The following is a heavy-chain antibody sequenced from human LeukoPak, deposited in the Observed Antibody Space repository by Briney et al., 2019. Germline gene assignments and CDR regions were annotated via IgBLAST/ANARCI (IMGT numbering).Heavy chain of an antibody. CDR1: GFTFSSYA. J-gene: IGHJ6*03. D-gene: IGHD2-2*01. CDR3: AKDWVVVVLQKDYYYMDV. Sequence: GGSLRLSCAASGFTFSSYAMSRVRQAPGKGLEWVSAISGSGGSTYYADSVKGRFTISRDNSKNTLYLQMNSLRAEDTAVYYCAKDWVVVVLQKDYYYMDVWGKGTTVTVSS. CDR2: ISGSGGST. V-gene: IGHV3-23*01.